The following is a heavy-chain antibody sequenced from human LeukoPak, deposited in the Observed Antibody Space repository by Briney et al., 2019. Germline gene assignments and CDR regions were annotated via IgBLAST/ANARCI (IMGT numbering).Heavy chain of an antibody. CDR3: ARGWKPYCSSLDS. V-gene: IGHV4-39*07. J-gene: IGHJ4*02. D-gene: IGHD6-13*01. Sequence: SETLSLTRTVSGGSMSSNSYYWGWIRQPPGKGPEWIGSISYSGTTYYNPPLKSRVTISVDTSKNQFSLKLTSVTAADTAVYYCARGWKPYCSSLDSWGQGTLVTVSS. CDR2: ISYSGTT. CDR1: GGSMSSNSYY.